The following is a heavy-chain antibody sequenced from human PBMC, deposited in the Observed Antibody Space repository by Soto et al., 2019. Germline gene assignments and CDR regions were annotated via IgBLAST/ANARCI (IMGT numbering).Heavy chain of an antibody. J-gene: IGHJ4*02. CDR1: GDSISSSNYY. D-gene: IGHD3-16*01. CDR3: ARLWGY. CDR2: IYYTGST. Sequence: QLQLQESGPGLVKPSETLSLTCSVSGDSISSSNYYWGWIRQPPGKGLEWIGNIYYTGSTDYNPSLKTRLTISLDTSKIQFSRKLSSVTAADTAVYYCARLWGYWGRGTLVTVSS. V-gene: IGHV4-39*01.